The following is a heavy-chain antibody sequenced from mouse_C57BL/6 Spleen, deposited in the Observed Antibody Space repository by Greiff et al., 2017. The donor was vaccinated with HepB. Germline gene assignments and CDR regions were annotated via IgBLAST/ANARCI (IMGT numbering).Heavy chain of an antibody. CDR2: ISSGGSYT. J-gene: IGHJ2*01. CDR1: GFTFSSYG. V-gene: IGHV5-6*01. Sequence: EVQRVESGGDLVKPGGSLKLSCAASGFTFSSYGMSWVRQTPDKRLEWVATISSGGSYTYYPDSVKGRFTISRDNAKNTLYLQMSSLKSEDTAMYYCARQRKGGGFDYWGQGTTLTVSS. CDR3: ARQRKGGGFDY.